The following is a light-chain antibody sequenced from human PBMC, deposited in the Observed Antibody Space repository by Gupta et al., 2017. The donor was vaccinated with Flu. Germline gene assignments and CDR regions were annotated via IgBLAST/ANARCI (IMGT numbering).Light chain of an antibody. V-gene: IGLV4-69*02. CDR2: VNSDGSH. J-gene: IGLJ2*01. Sequence: QLVLTQSPSASATLGASVNLTCILSSGHSRDAIAWHQQQPEKGPRFLMKVNSDGSHSKGDGIPDRFSGSSAGAERYLTISSLQAEEEADYFCQTGGTVIDVLFGGGTKLTVL. CDR1: SGHSRDA. CDR3: QTGGTVIDVL.